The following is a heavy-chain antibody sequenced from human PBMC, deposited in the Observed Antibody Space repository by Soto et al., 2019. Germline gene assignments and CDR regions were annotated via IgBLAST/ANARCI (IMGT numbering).Heavy chain of an antibody. J-gene: IGHJ4*02. CDR2: IHYTGST. Sequence: QLQLQESGPGLVKPSETLSLTCTVSGGSISSSSYFWGWLRQPPGKGLEWVGSIHYTGSTYSNPSLKSRVTISVDTSKNQFSLKLSSVTAADTAVYYCANYYDSSGLDFWGQGTLVTVSS. CDR3: ANYYDSSGLDF. D-gene: IGHD3-22*01. CDR1: GGSISSSSYF. V-gene: IGHV4-39*01.